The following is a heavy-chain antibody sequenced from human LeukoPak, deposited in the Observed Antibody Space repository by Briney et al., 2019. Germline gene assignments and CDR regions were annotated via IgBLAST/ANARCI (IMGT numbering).Heavy chain of an antibody. CDR1: GFTFSSYA. V-gene: IGHV3-23*01. J-gene: IGHJ4*02. Sequence: PGGSLRLSCAASGFTFSSYAMSWVRQAPGKGLEWVSAIIGSGGSTYYADSVKGRFTISRDNSKNTLYLQMNSLRAEDTAVYYCAKSLAAAGRGKYYFDYWGQGTLVTVSS. CDR2: IIGSGGST. D-gene: IGHD6-13*01. CDR3: AKSLAAAGRGKYYFDY.